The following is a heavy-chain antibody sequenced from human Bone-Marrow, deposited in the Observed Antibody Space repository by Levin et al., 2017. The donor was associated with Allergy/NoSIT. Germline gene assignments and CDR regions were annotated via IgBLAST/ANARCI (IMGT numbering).Heavy chain of an antibody. Sequence: PGGSLRLSCAASGFTFSNYAMSWVRQAPGKGLEWVSTISGTGTGTYYADSVKGRFTISRDNSKNTLYLQMNSLRAEDTAVYYCAKDLSRSTSFNRMDVWGQGTTVTVSS. CDR3: AKDLSRSTSFNRMDV. CDR2: ISGTGTGT. J-gene: IGHJ6*02. D-gene: IGHD2-2*01. V-gene: IGHV3-23*01. CDR1: GFTFSNYA.